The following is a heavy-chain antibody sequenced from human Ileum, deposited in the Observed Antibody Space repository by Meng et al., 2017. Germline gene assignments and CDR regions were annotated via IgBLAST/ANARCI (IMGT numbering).Heavy chain of an antibody. CDR2: IYYSGST. CDR1: GGPISSVGFY. V-gene: IGHV4-31*01. D-gene: IGHD3-16*02. CDR3: ARGRSYDYDWGSYGLIDYFDY. Sequence: SETLSLTCTVPGGPISSVGFYWSWIRQHPGKGLEWIGYIYYSGSTYYNPSLKSQVTISVDTSKNQFSLKLSSVTAADTAGDYCARGRSYDYDWGSYGLIDYFDYWGQGTLVTVSS. J-gene: IGHJ4*02.